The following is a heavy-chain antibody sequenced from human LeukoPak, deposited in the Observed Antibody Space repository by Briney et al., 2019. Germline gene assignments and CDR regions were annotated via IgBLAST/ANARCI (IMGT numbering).Heavy chain of an antibody. CDR1: GYTFTGHY. Sequence: ASVKVCCKASGYTFTGHYLHWVRQAPGQGLEWMGWLNPNTGDTLYIQKFQGRVTMTGDTSISTAYMELSRLMSDDTAVYYCARIGLKTTGYYRLDYWGQGTLVTVSS. CDR3: ARIGLKTTGYYRLDY. D-gene: IGHD3-9*01. V-gene: IGHV1-2*02. CDR2: LNPNTGDT. J-gene: IGHJ4*02.